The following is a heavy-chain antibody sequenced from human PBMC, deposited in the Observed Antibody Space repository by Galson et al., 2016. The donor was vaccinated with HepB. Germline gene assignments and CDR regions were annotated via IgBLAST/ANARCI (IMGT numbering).Heavy chain of an antibody. D-gene: IGHD1-26*01. J-gene: IGHJ4*02. Sequence: SETLSLTCAVSGASINSSNWWTWVRQAPRKDLEWIGEISQTGTAHYNPSFTSRPTISIDKSNNQISLRLASVTAADTAVYYCTRGTLGTTASMAFVFWGQGTLVSVSS. V-gene: IGHV4-4*02. CDR3: TRGTLGTTASMAFVF. CDR2: ISQTGTA. CDR1: GASINSSNW.